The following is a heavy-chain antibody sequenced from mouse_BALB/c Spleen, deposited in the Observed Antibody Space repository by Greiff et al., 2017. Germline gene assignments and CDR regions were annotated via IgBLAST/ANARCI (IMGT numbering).Heavy chain of an antibody. Sequence: EVQGVESGGGLVKLGGSLKLSCAASGFTFSSYYMSWVRQTPEKRLELVAAINSNGGSTYYPDTVKGRFTISRDNAKNTLYLQMSSLKSEDTALYYCARQNGYERYYYAMDYWGQGTSVTVSS. CDR2: INSNGGST. CDR3: ARQNGYERYYYAMDY. J-gene: IGHJ4*01. CDR1: GFTFSSYY. D-gene: IGHD2-2*01. V-gene: IGHV5-6-2*01.